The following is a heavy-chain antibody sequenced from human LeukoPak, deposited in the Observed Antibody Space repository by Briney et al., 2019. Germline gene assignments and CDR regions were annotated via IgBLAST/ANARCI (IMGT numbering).Heavy chain of an antibody. J-gene: IGHJ4*02. V-gene: IGHV3-53*04. D-gene: IGHD3-10*01. Sequence: GGSLRLSCAASGFTFRSYVMSWVRQAPGKGLEWVSVIYSGGSTYYADSVKGRFTISRHDSKNTLYLQMNSLRAEDTAVYYCAILSGSGSYSYFDYWGQGTLVTVSS. CDR3: AILSGSGSYSYFDY. CDR1: GFTFRSYV. CDR2: IYSGGST.